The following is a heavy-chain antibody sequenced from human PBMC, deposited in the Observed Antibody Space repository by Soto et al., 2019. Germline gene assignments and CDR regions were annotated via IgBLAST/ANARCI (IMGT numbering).Heavy chain of an antibody. Sequence: EVQLVDSGGGLIQPGGSLRLSCAASGFSVSSSHMIWVRQAPGKGLEWDSVIYSGGATYYAVSVKGRFTISRDRSKNTVYLQMDVLRTEDTAVYHCAKLGPYGSESYSFRYNWIDPWGQGTLVTVSS. D-gene: IGHD3-10*01. V-gene: IGHV3-53*01. CDR1: GFSVSSSH. CDR2: IYSGGAT. J-gene: IGHJ5*02. CDR3: AKLGPYGSESYSFRYNWIDP.